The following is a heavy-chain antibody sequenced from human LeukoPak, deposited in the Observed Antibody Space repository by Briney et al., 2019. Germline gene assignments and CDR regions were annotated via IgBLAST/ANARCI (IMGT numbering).Heavy chain of an antibody. J-gene: IGHJ4*02. D-gene: IGHD5-12*01. Sequence: PGGSLRLSCAASGFTFSSYEMNWVRQAPGKGLEWVSYISSSGSTIYYADSVKGRFTISRDNAKNSLYLQMNSLRAEDTAVYYCASLSSGYDLLDYWGQGTLVTVSS. CDR2: ISSSGSTI. CDR1: GFTFSSYE. V-gene: IGHV3-48*03. CDR3: ASLSSGYDLLDY.